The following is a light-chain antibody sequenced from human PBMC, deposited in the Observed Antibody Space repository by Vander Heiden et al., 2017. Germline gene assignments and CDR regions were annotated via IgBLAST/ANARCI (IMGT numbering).Light chain of an antibody. CDR2: SNN. V-gene: IGLV1-44*01. Sequence: QSVLTPPPSASGTPGQRVTIPCSGSCSNIGDNTVNWYQQHPGTAPKLLIYSNNQRPSGVPDRFSGSKSGTSASLAISGLQSEDEADYYCATWDDSLNGWVFGGGTKLTVL. CDR3: ATWDDSLNGWV. CDR1: CSNIGDNT. J-gene: IGLJ3*02.